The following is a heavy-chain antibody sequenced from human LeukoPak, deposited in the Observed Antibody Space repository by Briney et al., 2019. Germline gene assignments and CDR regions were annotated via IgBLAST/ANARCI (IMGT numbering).Heavy chain of an antibody. V-gene: IGHV3-30*04. CDR3: ARDNFDY. Sequence: AGGSLRLSCAASGFTFSSYGMHWVRQAPGKGLVWVAVISYDGSNKYYADSVKGRFTISRDNSKNTLYLQMNSLRAEDTAVYYCARDNFDYWGQGTLVTVSS. CDR2: ISYDGSNK. J-gene: IGHJ4*02. CDR1: GFTFSSYG.